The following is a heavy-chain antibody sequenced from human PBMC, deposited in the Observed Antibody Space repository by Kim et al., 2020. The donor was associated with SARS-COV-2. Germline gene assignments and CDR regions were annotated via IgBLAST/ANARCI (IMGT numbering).Heavy chain of an antibody. D-gene: IGHD4-4*01. J-gene: IGHJ4*02. V-gene: IGHV3-7*04. CDR3: ARGPNYSPFDY. Sequence: RDRFTSSKDNEKNSLYLKMNSLRAEDTAVYYCARGPNYSPFDYWGQGTLVTVSS.